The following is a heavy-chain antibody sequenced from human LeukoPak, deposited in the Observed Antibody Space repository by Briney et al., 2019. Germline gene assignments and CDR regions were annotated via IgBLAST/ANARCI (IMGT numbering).Heavy chain of an antibody. Sequence: GGSLRLSCAASGFTFSSYGMHWVRQAPGKGLEWVAVISYDGSNKYYADSVKGRFTISRDNSKNTLYLQMNSLRAEDTAVYYCAKDQWGAENWGSYYYYYYGMDVWSQGTTVTVSS. CDR1: GFTFSSYG. CDR3: AKDQWGAENWGSYYYYYYGMDV. J-gene: IGHJ6*02. V-gene: IGHV3-30*18. CDR2: ISYDGSNK. D-gene: IGHD7-27*01.